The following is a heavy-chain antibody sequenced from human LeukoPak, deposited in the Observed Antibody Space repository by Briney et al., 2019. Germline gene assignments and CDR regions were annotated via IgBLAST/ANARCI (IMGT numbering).Heavy chain of an antibody. Sequence: PGGSLRLSCATSGFTLSNYVMHWVRQAPGKGLEWVAVISYDGSNEYYADSVKGRFTISRDNSKNTLYLQMNSLRAEDTAVYYCARDPSRWGNAFDIWGQGTMVTVSS. CDR2: ISYDGSNE. CDR1: GFTLSNYV. V-gene: IGHV3-30*03. CDR3: ARDPSRWGNAFDI. J-gene: IGHJ3*02. D-gene: IGHD3-16*01.